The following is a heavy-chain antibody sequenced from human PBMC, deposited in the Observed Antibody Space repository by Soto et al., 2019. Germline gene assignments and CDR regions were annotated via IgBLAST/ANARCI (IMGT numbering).Heavy chain of an antibody. D-gene: IGHD5-12*01. CDR2: ISGSGGST. CDR3: AKLNSYWLQNIVATILSPTFFDY. Sequence: GGSLRLSCAASGFTFSSYAMSWVRQAPGKGLEWVSAISGSGGSTYYADSVKGRFTISRDNSKNTLYLQMNSLRAEDTAVYYCAKLNSYWLQNIVATILSPTFFDYWGQGTLVTVSS. CDR1: GFTFSSYA. J-gene: IGHJ4*02. V-gene: IGHV3-23*01.